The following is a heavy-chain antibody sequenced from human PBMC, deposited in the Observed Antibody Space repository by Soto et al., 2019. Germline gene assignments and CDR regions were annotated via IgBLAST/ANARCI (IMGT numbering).Heavy chain of an antibody. D-gene: IGHD1-1*01. Sequence: SETLSLTCTVSSGSISTYYRRWIRQPPGKGLEWIGYIYYTGSTNYNPSLKTRVAISMDTSKNQFSLNLSSVTAADTAVYDGGGAPNWAYFAFWGRGTPVTVSA. CDR2: IYYTGST. CDR1: SGSISTYY. J-gene: IGHJ4*02. V-gene: IGHV4-59*01. CDR3: GGAPNWAYFAF.